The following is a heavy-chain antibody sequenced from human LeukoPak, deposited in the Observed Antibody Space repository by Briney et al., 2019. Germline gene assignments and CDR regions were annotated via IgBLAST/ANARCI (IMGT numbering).Heavy chain of an antibody. CDR2: IYYSGST. V-gene: IGHV4-59*01. Sequence: SETLSLPCTVSGGSISGYYWSWIRQPPGKGLEWIGYIYYSGSTNYNPSLKSRVTISVDTSKNQFSLKLSSVTAADTAVYYCARERLYCSSTSCYNDAFDIWGQGTMVTVSS. CDR1: GGSISGYY. J-gene: IGHJ3*02. CDR3: ARERLYCSSTSCYNDAFDI. D-gene: IGHD2-2*01.